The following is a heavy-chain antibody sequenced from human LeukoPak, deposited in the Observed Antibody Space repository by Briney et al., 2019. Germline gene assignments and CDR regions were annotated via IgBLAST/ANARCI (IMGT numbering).Heavy chain of an antibody. CDR1: GGSISSRSYY. J-gene: IGHJ4*02. V-gene: IGHV4-39*01. D-gene: IGHD6-19*01. CDR3: ARRGAWQWLGIVY. CDR2: IYFSGST. Sequence: SETLYLTCTVSGGSISSRSYYWGWIRQPPGKGLEWIGSIYFSGSTYYNPSLDSRVTISLDTSKNQFSLRLTSVTAADTAVYYCARRGAWQWLGIVYWGQGTLVTVSS.